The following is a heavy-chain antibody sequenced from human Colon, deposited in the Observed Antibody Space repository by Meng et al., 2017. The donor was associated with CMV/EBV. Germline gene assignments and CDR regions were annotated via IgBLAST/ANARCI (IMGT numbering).Heavy chain of an antibody. Sequence: QFTLKESRPTLVKPTQTLTLTCTFSGFSLRTPEVGVHWIRQPPGKALEWLALIYWDDDNQFRPSLKNRITITKDTSKNQVVLTMTNMDPVDTATYYCAHGRGWLTDYWGQGTLVTVSS. CDR3: AHGRGWLTDY. D-gene: IGHD6-19*01. CDR1: GFSLRTPEVG. J-gene: IGHJ4*02. V-gene: IGHV2-5*02. CDR2: IYWDDDN.